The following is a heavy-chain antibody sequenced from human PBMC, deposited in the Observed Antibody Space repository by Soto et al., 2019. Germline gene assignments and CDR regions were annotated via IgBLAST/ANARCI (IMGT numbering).Heavy chain of an antibody. Sequence: QVQLQESGPGLVKPSGTLSLTCAVSGVSISSHDWWTWVRQPPGKGLEWIGESHQSGNTNYNSSLESRVTISVENSKNRFSLRLSSVTLADTAVYYCATSDNTGSRWGHGTLVTVSS. J-gene: IGHJ4*01. D-gene: IGHD1-20*01. CDR1: GVSISSHDW. CDR3: ATSDNTGSR. V-gene: IGHV4-4*02. CDR2: SHQSGNT.